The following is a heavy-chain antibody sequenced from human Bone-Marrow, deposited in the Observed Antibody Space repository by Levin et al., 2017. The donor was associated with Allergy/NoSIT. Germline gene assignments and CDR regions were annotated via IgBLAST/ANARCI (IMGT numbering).Heavy chain of an antibody. CDR1: GFTFSSYA. CDR2: ISDSGGST. D-gene: IGHD6-19*01. V-gene: IGHV3-23*01. J-gene: IGHJ6*02. CDR3: AKGPWLAAGTYYYYGMDV. Sequence: LSLTCAASGFTFSSYAMSWVRQAPGKGLGWVSGISDSGGSTYYADSVKGRFTISRDNSKNTLYLQMNSLRAEDTALYYCAKGPWLAAGTYYYYGMDVWGQGTTVTVSS.